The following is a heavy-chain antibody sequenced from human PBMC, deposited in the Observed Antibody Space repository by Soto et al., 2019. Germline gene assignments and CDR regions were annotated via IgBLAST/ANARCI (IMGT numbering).Heavy chain of an antibody. J-gene: IGHJ4*02. Sequence: GGSLRLSCAASGFTFSDYGMHWVRQAPGKGLEWAALIWYDGSSQYYADSVKGRFTISRDNSKNTLYLQMDSLRAEDTGVYYCARGFGSGRPYYFDYWGQGTLVTVSS. V-gene: IGHV3-33*01. CDR2: IWYDGSSQ. D-gene: IGHD6-19*01. CDR3: ARGFGSGRPYYFDY. CDR1: GFTFSDYG.